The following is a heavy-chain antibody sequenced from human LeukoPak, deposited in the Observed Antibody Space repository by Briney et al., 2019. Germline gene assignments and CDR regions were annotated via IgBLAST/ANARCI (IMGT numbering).Heavy chain of an antibody. J-gene: IGHJ4*02. Sequence: GGSLRLSCAASGFTVSSNYMSWVRQAPGKGLEWVSGISWNSANIAYGDSVKGRFTISRDNARNSLYLQMNSLRADDTALYYCARGSGYSPLFDCWGQGTLVTVSS. CDR2: ISWNSANI. D-gene: IGHD3-22*01. CDR3: ARGSGYSPLFDC. CDR1: GFTVSSNY. V-gene: IGHV3-9*01.